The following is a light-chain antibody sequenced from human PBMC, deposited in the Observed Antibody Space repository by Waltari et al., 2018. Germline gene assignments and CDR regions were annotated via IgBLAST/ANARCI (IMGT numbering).Light chain of an antibody. J-gene: IGLJ2*01. CDR1: RPNIGKTN. V-gene: IGLV1-44*01. CDR3: AAWDDSLNGL. Sequence: QSVLTQPPSVSGAPGQRVTISCSGSRPNIGKTNVNWYQQVPGTAPKLLIFSNKQRSSGVPDRFSGSKSGTSASLASSGLQSEDEADYFCAAWDDSLNGLFGGGTKLTVL. CDR2: SNK.